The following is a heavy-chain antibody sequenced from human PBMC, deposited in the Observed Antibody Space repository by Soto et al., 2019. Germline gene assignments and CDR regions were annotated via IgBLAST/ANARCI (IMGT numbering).Heavy chain of an antibody. J-gene: IGHJ4*02. CDR2: IRGNGDPP. CDR1: GFTFSSYA. CDR3: VKSRGGNNFDFFD. D-gene: IGHD5-12*01. Sequence: GGSLRLSCSASGFTFSSYAMHWARQAPGKGLEYVSGIRGNGDPPFYADSVKGRFTISRDNSKDTLYLQMSSLSADDTAVYYCVKSRGGNNFDFFDWGQGALVTVSS. V-gene: IGHV3-64D*06.